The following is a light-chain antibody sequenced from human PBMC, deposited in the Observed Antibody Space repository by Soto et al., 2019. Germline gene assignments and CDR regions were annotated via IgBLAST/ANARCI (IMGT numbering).Light chain of an antibody. CDR1: QSVDRY. CDR3: QQRNDWQVT. V-gene: IGKV3-11*01. J-gene: IGKJ5*01. CDR2: DVS. Sequence: IVLTHSPVTLSFSPGEIATLSFRASQSVDRYLAWYQQKPCQAPRLLIYDVSNRATGIPARFSGSGSGTDFTLTISSLEPGDFAIYYCQQRNDWQVTFGQGTRLEI.